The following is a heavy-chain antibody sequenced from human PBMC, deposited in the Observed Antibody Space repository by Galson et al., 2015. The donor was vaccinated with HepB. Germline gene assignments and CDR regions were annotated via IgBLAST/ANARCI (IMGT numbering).Heavy chain of an antibody. J-gene: IGHJ4*02. Sequence: TLSLTCTVSGGSISSGGYYWSWIRQHPGKGLEWIGYIYYSGSTYYNPSLKSRVTISVDTSKNQFSLKLSSVTAADTAVYYCARTGPVTGDFDYWGQGTLVTVSS. CDR2: IYYSGST. CDR1: GGSISSGGYY. D-gene: IGHD7-27*01. CDR3: ARTGPVTGDFDY. V-gene: IGHV4-31*03.